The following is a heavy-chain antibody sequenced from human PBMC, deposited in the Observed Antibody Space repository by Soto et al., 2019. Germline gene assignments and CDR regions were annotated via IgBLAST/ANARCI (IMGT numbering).Heavy chain of an antibody. D-gene: IGHD2-21*02. CDR1: GYTLNKLS. Sequence: GASVKVSCKVSGYTLNKLSMHWVRQAPGKGLEWMGGFDPEDGNTIYAQKLQGRVTMTEDSSTDTAYMELSSLRSEDTAVYYCAAGRVPATARSPDNWFDPWGQGTLVTVSS. J-gene: IGHJ5*02. V-gene: IGHV1-24*01. CDR2: FDPEDGNT. CDR3: AAGRVPATARSPDNWFDP.